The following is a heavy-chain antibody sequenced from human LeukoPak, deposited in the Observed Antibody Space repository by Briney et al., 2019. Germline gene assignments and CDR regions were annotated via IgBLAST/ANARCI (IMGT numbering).Heavy chain of an antibody. V-gene: IGHV1-18*01. D-gene: IGHD6-13*01. CDR1: GYTFTSYG. J-gene: IGHJ5*02. CDR2: ISAYNGNT. CDR3: ARVPAAIAAAGTIRRRNWFDP. Sequence: ASVKVSCKASGYTFTSYGISWVRQAPGQGREWMGWISAYNGNTNYAQKLQGRVTMTTDTSTSTAYMELRSLRSDDTAVYYCARVPAAIAAAGTIRRRNWFDPWGQGTLVTVSS.